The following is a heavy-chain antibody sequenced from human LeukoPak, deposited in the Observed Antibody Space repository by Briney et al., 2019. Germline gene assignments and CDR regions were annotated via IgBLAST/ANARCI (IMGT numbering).Heavy chain of an antibody. CDR2: IYPGDSDT. J-gene: IGHJ3*02. V-gene: IGHV5-51*01. CDR3: AFPYYYDSSGYYPGAFDI. D-gene: IGHD3-22*01. CDR1: GYSFTSYW. Sequence: GESLKIFCKGSGYSFTSYWIGWVRQMPGKGLEWMGIIYPGDSDTRYSPSFQGQVTISADKSISTAYLQWSSLKASDTAMYYCAFPYYYDSSGYYPGAFDIWGQGTMVTVSS.